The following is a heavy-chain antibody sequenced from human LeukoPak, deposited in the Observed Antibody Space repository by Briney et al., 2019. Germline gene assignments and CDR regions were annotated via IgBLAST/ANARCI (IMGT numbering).Heavy chain of an antibody. CDR1: GFTFSDYY. V-gene: IGHV3-11*01. CDR2: ISSSGSTI. CDR3: ARDPRDYYYYYGMDV. Sequence: GGSLRLSCAASGFTFSDYYMSWIRQAPGKGLEWVSYISSSGSTIYYADSVKGRFTISRDNAKNSLYLQMNSLRAEDTAVYYCARDPRDYYYYYGMDVWGQGTTVTVSS. J-gene: IGHJ6*02.